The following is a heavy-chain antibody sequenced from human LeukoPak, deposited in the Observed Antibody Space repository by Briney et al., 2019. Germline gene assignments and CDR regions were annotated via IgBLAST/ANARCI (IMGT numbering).Heavy chain of an antibody. V-gene: IGHV3-33*01. Sequence: GRSLRLSCAASGFTFSSYGMHWVRQAPGKGLEWVAVIWYDGSNKNYADSVKGRFTISRDNSKNTLYLQMNSLRAEDTAVCYCARDAGGTYYFDYWGQGTLVTVSS. J-gene: IGHJ4*02. CDR1: GFTFSSYG. CDR2: IWYDGSNK. D-gene: IGHD1-26*01. CDR3: ARDAGGTYYFDY.